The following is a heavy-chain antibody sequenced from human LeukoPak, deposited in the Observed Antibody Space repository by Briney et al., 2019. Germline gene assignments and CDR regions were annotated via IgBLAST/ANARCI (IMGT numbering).Heavy chain of an antibody. CDR3: ARSTSRHDYGGNPNFDY. Sequence: SETLSLTCTVSGYSISSGYYWSWIRQPPGKGLEWIGEINHSGSTNYNPSLKSRVTISVDTSKNQFSLKLSSVTAADTAVYYCARSTSRHDYGGNPNFDYWGQGTLVTVSS. J-gene: IGHJ4*02. CDR1: GYSISSGYY. D-gene: IGHD4-23*01. CDR2: INHSGST. V-gene: IGHV4-38-2*02.